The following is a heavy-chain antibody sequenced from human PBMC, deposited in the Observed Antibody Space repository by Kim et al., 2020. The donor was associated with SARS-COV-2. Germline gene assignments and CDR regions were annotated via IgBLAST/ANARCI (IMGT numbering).Heavy chain of an antibody. Sequence: ASVKVSCKASGYTFTSYGISWVRQAPGQGLEWMGWISAYNGNTNYAQKLQGRVTMTTDTSTSTAYMELRSLRSDDTAVYYCARVPDIVVVPAALNWFDPWGQGTLVTVSS. V-gene: IGHV1-18*04. CDR3: ARVPDIVVVPAALNWFDP. J-gene: IGHJ5*02. D-gene: IGHD2-2*01. CDR2: ISAYNGNT. CDR1: GYTFTSYG.